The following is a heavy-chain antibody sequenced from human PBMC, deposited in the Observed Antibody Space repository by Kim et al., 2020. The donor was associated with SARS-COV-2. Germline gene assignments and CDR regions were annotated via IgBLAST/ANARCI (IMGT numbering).Heavy chain of an antibody. V-gene: IGHV3-30*07. CDR3: ARDPHPGPRWLQSTPGDY. J-gene: IGHJ4*02. D-gene: IGHD5-12*01. Sequence: KGRFTISRDNSKNTLYLQMNSLRAEDTAVYYCARDPHPGPRWLQSTPGDYWGQGTLVTVSS.